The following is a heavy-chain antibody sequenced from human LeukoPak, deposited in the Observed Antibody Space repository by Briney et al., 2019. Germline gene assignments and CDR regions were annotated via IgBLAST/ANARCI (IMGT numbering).Heavy chain of an antibody. Sequence: PGGSLRLSCAASGFTFSDCHIYWVRQAPGKGLDWVALIWYDEDAKFYADSVKGRFTISRDNSKDTLYLQMNSLGVEDTAVYYCARERGGDAFDIWGQGTMVTVSS. CDR1: GFTFSDCH. D-gene: IGHD2-15*01. V-gene: IGHV3-33*01. CDR3: ARERGGDAFDI. J-gene: IGHJ3*02. CDR2: IWYDEDAK.